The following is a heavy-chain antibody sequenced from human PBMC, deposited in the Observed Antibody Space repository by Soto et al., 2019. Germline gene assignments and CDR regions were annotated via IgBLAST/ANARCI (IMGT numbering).Heavy chain of an antibody. Sequence: QVTLKESGPVLVKPTEPLTLTCTVSGFSLSNARMGVSWIRQPPGKALEWLAHIFSNDEKSYSTSLKSRLTISKDTSKSQVVLTMTNMDPMDTATYYCARSYSRGETRVINYFDYWGQGTLVTVSS. D-gene: IGHD6-13*01. CDR1: GFSLSNARMG. J-gene: IGHJ4*02. CDR3: ARSYSRGETRVINYFDY. CDR2: IFSNDEK. V-gene: IGHV2-26*01.